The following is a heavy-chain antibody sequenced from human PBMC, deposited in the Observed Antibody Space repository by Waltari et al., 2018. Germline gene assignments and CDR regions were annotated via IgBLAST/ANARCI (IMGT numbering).Heavy chain of an antibody. D-gene: IGHD6-13*01. V-gene: IGHV4-59*01. CDR1: GGPTSSYS. CDR3: ARSPPGHSRVSSVAFDI. Sequence: VQLQESGPGLVTPSETLSLTCPVSGGPTSSYSWSWIRQPPGKGLEWIGYIYYSGSTSYNPSRNSPVTISVDTSKNQFSLKLSSVTAADTAVYYCARSPPGHSRVSSVAFDIWGQGTMVTVSS. CDR2: IYYSGST. J-gene: IGHJ3*02.